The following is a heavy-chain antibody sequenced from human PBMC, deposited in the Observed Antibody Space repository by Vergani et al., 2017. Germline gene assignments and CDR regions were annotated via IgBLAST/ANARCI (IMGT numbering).Heavy chain of an antibody. Sequence: QVQLQESGPGLVKPSETLSLTCTVSGGSISSYYWSWIRQPPGKGLEWIGYIYYSGSTNYNPSLKSRVTISVDTSKNQFSLKLSSVTAADTAVYYCARGYGDYEGLGYWGQGTLVTVSS. J-gene: IGHJ4*02. D-gene: IGHD4-17*01. CDR3: ARGYGDYEGLGY. CDR2: IYYSGST. CDR1: GGSISSYY. V-gene: IGHV4-59*01.